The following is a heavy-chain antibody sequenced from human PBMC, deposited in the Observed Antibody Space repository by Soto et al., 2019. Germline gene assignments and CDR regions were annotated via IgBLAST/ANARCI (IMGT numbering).Heavy chain of an antibody. CDR2: ISNDDI. D-gene: IGHD2-15*01. V-gene: IGHV3-48*01. CDR1: GFSFSTYS. CDR3: VRDRDYCFDY. Sequence: EVQLVESGGGLVQPGGSLRLSCEASGFSFSTYSMNWVRQAPGQGLEWVSYISNDDIYYADSVKGRFTVSRDNAKSSLFLQMNSLRAEDMAVYYCVRDRDYCFDYWGQGTLVTVSS. J-gene: IGHJ4*02.